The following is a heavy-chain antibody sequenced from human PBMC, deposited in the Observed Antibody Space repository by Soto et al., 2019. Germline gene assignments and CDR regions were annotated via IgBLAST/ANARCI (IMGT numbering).Heavy chain of an antibody. CDR3: ARDRGYDSYYYYYGMDV. CDR2: ISAYNGNT. V-gene: IGHV1-18*04. D-gene: IGHD5-12*01. J-gene: IGHJ6*02. Sequence: ASVKVSCKASGYTFTSYGISWVRQAPGQGLEWMGWISAYNGNTNYAQKLQGRVTMTTGTSTSTAYMELRSLRSDDTAVYYCARDRGYDSYYYYYGMDVWDQGTTVTVSS. CDR1: GYTFTSYG.